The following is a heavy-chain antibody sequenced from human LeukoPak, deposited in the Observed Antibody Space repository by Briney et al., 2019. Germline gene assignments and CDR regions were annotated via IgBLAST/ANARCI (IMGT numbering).Heavy chain of an antibody. CDR2: IYYSGST. D-gene: IGHD2-21*02. Sequence: SETLSLTCTVSGGSISSYYWSWIRQPPGKGLEWIGYIYYSGSTNYNPSLKSRVTVSVDTSKNQFSLKLSPVTAADTAVYYCASNSAYCGGDCYSLFYYWGQGTLVTVSS. J-gene: IGHJ4*02. V-gene: IGHV4-59*01. CDR1: GGSISSYY. CDR3: ASNSAYCGGDCYSLFYY.